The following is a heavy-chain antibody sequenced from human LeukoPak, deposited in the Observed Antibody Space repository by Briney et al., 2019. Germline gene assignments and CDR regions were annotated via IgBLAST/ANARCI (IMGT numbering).Heavy chain of an antibody. V-gene: IGHV4-39*01. CDR1: GVSISSSSYY. CDR2: IDDSGST. D-gene: IGHD6-13*01. CDR3: ARRIAAARRTFDY. J-gene: IGHJ4*02. Sequence: AETLSLTCTVSGVSISSSSYYWGWLRQRPGKGREWIVSIDDSGSTYYNPSRKSLATISVNTDKNQFSLKLSSVTAADTAVYYCARRIAAARRTFDYWGQGTLVTVSS.